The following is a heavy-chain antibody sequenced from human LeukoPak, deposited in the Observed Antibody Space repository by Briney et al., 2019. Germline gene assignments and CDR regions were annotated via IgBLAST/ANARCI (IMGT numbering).Heavy chain of an antibody. CDR3: ARELGSSLALDY. CDR2: IYSGGST. CDR1: GFTVSSNH. J-gene: IGHJ4*02. Sequence: PGGSLRLSCAASGFTVSSNHMSWVRQAPGKGLEWVSVIYSGGSTYYADSVKGRFAISRDNSKNTVYLQMNSLRAEGTAVYYCARELGSSLALDYWGQGTLVTVSS. V-gene: IGHV3-66*01. D-gene: IGHD6-13*01.